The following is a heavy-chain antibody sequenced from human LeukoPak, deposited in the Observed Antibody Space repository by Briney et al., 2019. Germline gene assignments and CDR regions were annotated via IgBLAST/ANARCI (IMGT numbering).Heavy chain of an antibody. V-gene: IGHV3-48*04. D-gene: IGHD6-13*01. CDR2: ISSSSSTI. Sequence: GGSLRLSCAASAFTFSSYSMNWVRQAPGKGLEWVSYISSSSSTIYYADSVKGRFTISRDNAKNSLYLQMNSLRAEDTAVYYCAREGIAAAADYWGQGTLVTVSS. J-gene: IGHJ4*02. CDR3: AREGIAAAADY. CDR1: AFTFSSYS.